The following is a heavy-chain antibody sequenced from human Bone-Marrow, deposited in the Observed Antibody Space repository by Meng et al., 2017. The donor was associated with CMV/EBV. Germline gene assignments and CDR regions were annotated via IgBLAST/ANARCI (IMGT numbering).Heavy chain of an antibody. CDR1: GGSFSGYY. Sequence: SETLSLTCAVYGGSFSGYYWSWIRQPPGKGLEWIGEINHSGSTNYNPSLKSRVTISVDTSKNQFPLKLSSVTAADTAVYYCARGRMVYARNQFSPQYYFDYWGQGTLVTVSS. D-gene: IGHD2-8*01. J-gene: IGHJ4*02. CDR3: ARGRMVYARNQFSPQYYFDY. CDR2: INHSGST. V-gene: IGHV4-34*01.